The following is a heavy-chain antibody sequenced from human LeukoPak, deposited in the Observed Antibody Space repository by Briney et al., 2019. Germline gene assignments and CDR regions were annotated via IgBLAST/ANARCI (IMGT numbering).Heavy chain of an antibody. Sequence: GGSLRLSCAASGFTFSSYSMNWVRQAPGKGLEWVSSISSSSSYIYYADSVKGRFTISRDNAKDSLYLQMNSLRAEDTAVYYCARDMDYYDSSGYNYWGQGTLVTVSS. D-gene: IGHD3-22*01. J-gene: IGHJ4*02. V-gene: IGHV3-21*01. CDR2: ISSSSSYI. CDR3: ARDMDYYDSSGYNY. CDR1: GFTFSSYS.